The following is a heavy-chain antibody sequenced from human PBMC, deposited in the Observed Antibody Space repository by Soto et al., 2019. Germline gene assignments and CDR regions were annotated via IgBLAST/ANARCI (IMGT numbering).Heavy chain of an antibody. CDR1: GFTFSDSY. CDR3: ARTIAAAGPGFGP. J-gene: IGHJ5*02. D-gene: IGHD2-15*01. CDR2: ISSSSSYT. Sequence: GGSLRLSCAVSGFTFSDSYMSWIRQAPGKGLEWVSYISSSSSYTKYADSVKGRFTISRDNAKNSLYLEMNSLRAEDTAVYYCARTIAAAGPGFGPWGQGTLVTVSS. V-gene: IGHV3-11*06.